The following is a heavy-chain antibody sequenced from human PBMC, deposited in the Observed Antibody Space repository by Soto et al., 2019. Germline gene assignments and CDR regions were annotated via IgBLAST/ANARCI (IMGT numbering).Heavy chain of an antibody. D-gene: IGHD4-4*01. CDR1: GGSISSGGYY. Sequence: SETLSLTCTVSGGSISSGGYYWSWIRQHPGKGLEWIGYIYYSGSTYYNPSLKSRVTISVDTSKNQFSLKLSSVTAADTAVYYCARDGTRLQGYYYYSMDVWGQGTTVTVSS. CDR2: IYYSGST. J-gene: IGHJ6*02. CDR3: ARDGTRLQGYYYYSMDV. V-gene: IGHV4-31*03.